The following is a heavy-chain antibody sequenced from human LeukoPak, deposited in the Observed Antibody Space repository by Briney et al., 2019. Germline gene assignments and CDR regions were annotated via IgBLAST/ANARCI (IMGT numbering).Heavy chain of an antibody. Sequence: PGGSLRLSCAASGFTFSSYAMSWVRQAPGKGLEWVSAISGSGGSTYYADSVKGRFTISRDSSKNTLYLQMNSLRAEDTAVYYCAKPQAGYDSSGYYPYYFDYWGQGTLVTVSS. CDR1: GFTFSSYA. J-gene: IGHJ4*02. CDR3: AKPQAGYDSSGYYPYYFDY. CDR2: ISGSGGST. D-gene: IGHD3-22*01. V-gene: IGHV3-23*01.